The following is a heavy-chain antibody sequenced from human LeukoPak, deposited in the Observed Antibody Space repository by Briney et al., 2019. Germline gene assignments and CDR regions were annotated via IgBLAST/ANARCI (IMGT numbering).Heavy chain of an antibody. Sequence: GGSLRLSCAASGFTFSSYSMNWVRQAPGQGLEWVSSISSSSYIYYADSVKGRFTISRDNAKNSLYLQMNSLRAEDTAVYYCARDGAAEGHGVPHTWGQGTLVTVSS. CDR3: ARDGAAEGHGVPHT. J-gene: IGHJ5*02. D-gene: IGHD4-17*01. CDR1: GFTFSSYS. CDR2: ISSSSYI. V-gene: IGHV3-21*01.